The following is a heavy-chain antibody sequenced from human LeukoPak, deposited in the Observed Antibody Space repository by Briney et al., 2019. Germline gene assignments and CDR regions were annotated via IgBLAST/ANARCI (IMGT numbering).Heavy chain of an antibody. V-gene: IGHV4-34*01. CDR2: INHSGST. D-gene: IGHD3-10*01. CDR1: GGSISSYY. J-gene: IGHJ4*02. CDR3: ARVGYGSGSYLEN. Sequence: PSETLSLTCTVSGGSISSYYWSWIRQPPGKGLEWIGEINHSGSTNYNPSLKSRVTISVDTSKNQFSLKLSSVTAADTAVYYCARVGYGSGSYLENWGQGTLVTVSS.